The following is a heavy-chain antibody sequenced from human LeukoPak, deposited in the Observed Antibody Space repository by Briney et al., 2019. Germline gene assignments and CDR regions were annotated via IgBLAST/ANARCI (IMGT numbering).Heavy chain of an antibody. Sequence: PSETLSLTCTVYGGYISSYSWSWIRQPPGKGLEWIGYMYSRGSTNDNPSLKSRVTISRDTSKNQLSLRVTSVTAADTAMYYCARHYLYGDPPAFDIWGQGTMVTVSS. CDR1: GGYISSYS. J-gene: IGHJ3*02. CDR2: MYSRGST. D-gene: IGHD4-17*01. V-gene: IGHV4-4*08. CDR3: ARHYLYGDPPAFDI.